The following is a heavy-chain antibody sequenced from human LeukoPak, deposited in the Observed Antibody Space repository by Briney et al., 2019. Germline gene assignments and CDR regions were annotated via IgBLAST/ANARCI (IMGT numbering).Heavy chain of an antibody. J-gene: IGHJ4*02. Sequence: GRSLRLSCAASGFTFSSYGMHWVRQAPGKGLEWVAVIWYDGSNKYYADSVKGRFTISRDNSKNTLYLQTNSLRAEDTAVYYCARDHEGYCSSTSCSLGEYWGQGTLVTVSS. V-gene: IGHV3-33*01. CDR2: IWYDGSNK. CDR1: GFTFSSYG. D-gene: IGHD2-2*01. CDR3: ARDHEGYCSSTSCSLGEY.